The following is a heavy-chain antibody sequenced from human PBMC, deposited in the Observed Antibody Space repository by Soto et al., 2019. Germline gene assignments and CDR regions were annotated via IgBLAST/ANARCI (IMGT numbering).Heavy chain of an antibody. Sequence: GGSLRLSCAASGFIFSNEWMTWVRQTPGKGLECVANIKQDGSEKYYLDSVKGRFTISRDNAKNSLYLQMNSLRADDTAVYYCARGNTIDXWGQGTTVTVS. V-gene: IGHV3-7*04. J-gene: IGHJ6*02. D-gene: IGHD3-10*01. CDR3: ARGNTIDX. CDR2: IKQDGSEK. CDR1: GFIFSNEW.